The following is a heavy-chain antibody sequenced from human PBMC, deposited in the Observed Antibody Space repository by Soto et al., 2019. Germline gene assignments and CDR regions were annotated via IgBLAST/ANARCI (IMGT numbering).Heavy chain of an antibody. Sequence: SETLSLTCAVYGGSFSGYDWTWIRQPPGTGLEWIGEINHSGSTNYNPSLKSRVTISVDTSKNQFSLKLTSVTAADTAVYYCATLRGLGEVSPDFDSWGQGLMVT. CDR3: ATLRGLGEVSPDFDS. V-gene: IGHV4-34*01. CDR2: INHSGST. D-gene: IGHD3-10*01. CDR1: GGSFSGYD. J-gene: IGHJ4*02.